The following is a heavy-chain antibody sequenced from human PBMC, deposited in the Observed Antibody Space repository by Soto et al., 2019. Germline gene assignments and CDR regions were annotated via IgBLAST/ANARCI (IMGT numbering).Heavy chain of an antibody. J-gene: IGHJ4*02. Sequence: GGSLRLSCAASGFTFSSYGMHWVRQAPGKGLEWVAVIWYDGSNKYYADSVKGRFTISRDNSKNTLYLQMNSLRAEDTAVYYCAREGRILWFGELGFTDYWGQGTLVTVSS. CDR1: GFTFSSYG. D-gene: IGHD3-10*01. CDR3: AREGRILWFGELGFTDY. V-gene: IGHV3-33*01. CDR2: IWYDGSNK.